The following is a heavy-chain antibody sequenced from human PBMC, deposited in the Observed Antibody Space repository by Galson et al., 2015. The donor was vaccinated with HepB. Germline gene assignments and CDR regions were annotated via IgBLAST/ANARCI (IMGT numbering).Heavy chain of an antibody. CDR2: LSAAGVDT. CDR1: GFTFSSYA. Sequence: SLRLSCAASGFTFSSYAMTWVRQAPGKGLEWVSALSAAGVDTYYADSVKGRFTISRDNSKNTLYLQMNSLRAEDTAVYYCAKNLNYGRDAFDIWGQGTMVTVSS. D-gene: IGHD1-7*01. J-gene: IGHJ3*02. V-gene: IGHV3-23*01. CDR3: AKNLNYGRDAFDI.